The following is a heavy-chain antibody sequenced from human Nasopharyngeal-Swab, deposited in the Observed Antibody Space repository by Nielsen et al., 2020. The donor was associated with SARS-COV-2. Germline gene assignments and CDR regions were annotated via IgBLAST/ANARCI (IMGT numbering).Heavy chain of an antibody. CDR3: ARDIWGGYDGAFDY. CDR2: ISYDGSNK. V-gene: IGHV3-30*04. Sequence: GESLKISCAASGFTFSSYAMHWVRQAPGKGLEWVAVISYDGSNKYYADSMKGRFTISRDNSKNTLYLQMNSLRAEDTAVYYCARDIWGGYDGAFDYWGQGTLVTVSS. CDR1: GFTFSSYA. D-gene: IGHD5-12*01. J-gene: IGHJ4*02.